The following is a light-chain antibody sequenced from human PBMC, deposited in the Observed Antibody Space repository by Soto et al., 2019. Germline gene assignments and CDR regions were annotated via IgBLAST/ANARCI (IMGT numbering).Light chain of an antibody. CDR1: VGLSGR. CDR3: KRYNYYGT. V-gene: IGKV1-5*01. Sequence: DIQVTQSPSTLSSSVGDRVTITCRARVGLSGRLAWYQQRPGQAPTLLIYDVSTLESGVSTRFSGTGSGTEFPLTISGVQPEDIEIYYCKRYNYYGTFGSGTKLEVK. CDR2: DVS. J-gene: IGKJ1*01.